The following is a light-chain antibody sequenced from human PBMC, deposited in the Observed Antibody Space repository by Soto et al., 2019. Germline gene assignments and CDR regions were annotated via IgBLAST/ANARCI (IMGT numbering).Light chain of an antibody. V-gene: IGKV3-15*01. CDR2: DAS. J-gene: IGKJ2*01. CDR3: QQYDIWPPYT. Sequence: ETVMTQSPATLSASPGERVTLSCRANQNIRSSLAWYQQRPGQAPRLLIYDASTRATGIPPRFSGGGSGTEFTVTISSLQSEDFAIYYCQQYDIWPPYTFGQGTKVDNK. CDR1: QNIRSS.